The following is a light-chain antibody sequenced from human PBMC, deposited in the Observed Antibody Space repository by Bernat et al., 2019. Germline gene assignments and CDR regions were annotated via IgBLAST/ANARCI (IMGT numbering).Light chain of an antibody. CDR2: SNN. CDR3: AAWDDSLNGP. J-gene: IGLJ1*01. Sequence: QSVLTQSPSASGTPGQRVTISCSGSSSNIGSNTVNWYQQLPGTGPKLLIYSNNQRPSGVPDRFSGSKSGTSASLAISGLQSEDEADYYCAAWDDSLNGPFGTGTKVTVL. CDR1: SSNIGSNT. V-gene: IGLV1-44*01.